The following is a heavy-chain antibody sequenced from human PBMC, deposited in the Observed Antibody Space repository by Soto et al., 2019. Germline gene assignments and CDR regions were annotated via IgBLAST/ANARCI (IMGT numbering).Heavy chain of an antibody. CDR1: GFTFSGSA. D-gene: IGHD6-6*01. CDR2: IRSKANSYAT. Sequence: HPGGSLRLSCAASGFTFSGSAMHWVRQASGKGLEWVGRIRSKANSYATAYAASVKGRFTISRDDSKNTAYLQMNSLKTEDTAVYYCTLPYSSSWSRTSYYYYGMDVWGQGTTVTVSS. CDR3: TLPYSSSWSRTSYYYYGMDV. J-gene: IGHJ6*02. V-gene: IGHV3-73*01.